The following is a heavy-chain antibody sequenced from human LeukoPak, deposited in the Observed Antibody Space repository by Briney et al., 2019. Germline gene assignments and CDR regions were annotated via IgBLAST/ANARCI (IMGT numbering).Heavy chain of an antibody. Sequence: GGSLRLSCAASGFTVSSNYMSWVRQAPGKGLEWVSVTYSGGSTYYADSVKGRFTISRDNSKNTLSLQLNSLRVEDTAVYYCAKEFVAAVGHYFDYWGQGTLVTVSS. CDR3: AKEFVAAVGHYFDY. V-gene: IGHV3-53*01. CDR1: GFTVSSNY. CDR2: TYSGGST. D-gene: IGHD6-13*01. J-gene: IGHJ4*02.